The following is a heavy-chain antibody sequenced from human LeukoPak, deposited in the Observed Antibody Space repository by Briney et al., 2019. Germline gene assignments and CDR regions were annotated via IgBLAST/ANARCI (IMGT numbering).Heavy chain of an antibody. CDR3: ARDLGHGDYLPSVGY. CDR2: IIPIFGTA. J-gene: IGHJ4*02. D-gene: IGHD4-17*01. Sequence: ASVKVSCTASVGTFSSYAISWVRQAPGQGLEWMGGIIPIFGTANYAQKFPGRVTITADESASTAYMELSSLRSEDTAVYYCARDLGHGDYLPSVGYWGQGTLVTVSS. CDR1: VGTFSSYA. V-gene: IGHV1-69*13.